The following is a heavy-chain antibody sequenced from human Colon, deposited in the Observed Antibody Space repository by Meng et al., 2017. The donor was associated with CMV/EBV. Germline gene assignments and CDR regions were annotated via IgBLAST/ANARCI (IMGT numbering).Heavy chain of an antibody. CDR3: ASHTHYAGNPPGTHQC. D-gene: IGHD1-14*01. CDR2: ISSRGDKR. V-gene: IGHV3-23*01. CDR1: GVTFSDSV. J-gene: IGHJ4*02. Sequence: GGSLRLSCVVSGVTFSDSVMSWVRQAPGKGLEWVAAISSRGDKRDYADSVKGRFTISRDNFRNTVILQMSSMKVEDTAVYYCASHTHYAGNPPGTHQCWGQGTLVTVSS.